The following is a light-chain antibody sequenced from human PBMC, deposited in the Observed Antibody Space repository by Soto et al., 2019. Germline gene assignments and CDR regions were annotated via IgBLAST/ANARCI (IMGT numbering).Light chain of an antibody. V-gene: IGLV1-40*01. CDR2: GNN. CDR1: SSNIGAGFD. J-gene: IGLJ2*01. CDR3: QSHDRSLSLSGCVV. Sequence: QSVLTQPPSVSGAPGQRVTISCAGSSSNIGAGFDVQWYQQLPGTAPRLLIYGNNYRPSGVPDRFSGSKSGTLASLAITGLQAEDEADYYCQSHDRSLSLSGCVVFGGGTKLTVL.